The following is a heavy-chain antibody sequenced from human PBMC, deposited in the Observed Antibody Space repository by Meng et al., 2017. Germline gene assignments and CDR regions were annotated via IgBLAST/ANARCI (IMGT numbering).Heavy chain of an antibody. J-gene: IGHJ6*02. D-gene: IGHD3-3*01. CDR2: ISYDGSNK. CDR3: AKSPYDFWSGYGYYYYYGMDV. CDR1: GFTFSSYA. Sequence: GESLKISCAASGFTFSSYAMHWVRQAPGKGLEWVAVISYDGSNKYYADSVKGRFTISRDNSKNTLYLQMNSLRAEDTAVYYCAKSPYDFWSGYGYYYYYGMDVWGQGTTVTVSS. V-gene: IGHV3-30*07.